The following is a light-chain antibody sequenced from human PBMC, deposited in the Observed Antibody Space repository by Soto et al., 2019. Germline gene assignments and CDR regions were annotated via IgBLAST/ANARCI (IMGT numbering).Light chain of an antibody. CDR2: GAS. CDR3: QQYNNWPFT. Sequence: EIVMTQSPATLSVSPGERATLSCRASQSVSSNLAWYQQKPGQAPRFLIYGASTRATGIPARFSGSGSGTEFTLTISSLQSEDFAVYYCQQYNNWPFTFGPGTKVDI. V-gene: IGKV3D-15*01. CDR1: QSVSSN. J-gene: IGKJ3*01.